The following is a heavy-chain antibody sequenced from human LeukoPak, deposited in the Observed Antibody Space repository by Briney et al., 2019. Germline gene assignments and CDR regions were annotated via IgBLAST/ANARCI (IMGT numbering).Heavy chain of an antibody. D-gene: IGHD2-15*01. Sequence: PGGSLRLSCAPSGFTFSSDGMHWVRQAPGRGLEWVAVIRYDGSNTYYGDSVEDRFTISRDNSEKTLYLQMNSLRVEDTAIYYCARDTQPHSGGFTALDYWGQGTLVTVSS. CDR1: GFTFSSDG. J-gene: IGHJ4*02. CDR3: ARDTQPHSGGFTALDY. V-gene: IGHV3-33*01. CDR2: IRYDGSNT.